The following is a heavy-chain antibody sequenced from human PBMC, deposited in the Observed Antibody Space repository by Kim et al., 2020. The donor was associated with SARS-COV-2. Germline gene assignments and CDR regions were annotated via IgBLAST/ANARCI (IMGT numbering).Heavy chain of an antibody. Sequence: GGSLRLSCAASGFTFSSYAMSWVRQAPGKGLEWVSAISGSGGSTYYADSVKGRFTISRDNSKNTLYLQMNSLRAEDTAVYYCARAGRAHGVYFDYWGQGTLVTVSS. CDR3: ARAGRAHGVYFDY. J-gene: IGHJ4*02. D-gene: IGHD1-26*01. CDR1: GFTFSSYA. CDR2: ISGSGGST. V-gene: IGHV3-23*01.